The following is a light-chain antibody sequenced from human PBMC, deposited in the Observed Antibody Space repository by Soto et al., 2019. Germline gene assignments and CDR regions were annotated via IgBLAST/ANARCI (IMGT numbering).Light chain of an antibody. V-gene: IGLV2-14*01. Sequence: QSALTQPASVSGSPGQSLTISCTGTSGDIGAFNYVSWYQQRPGKAPKVIIFDVTNRPPGVSNRFAGSKSGNTASLTISGLQVEDEADYFCSSFRSSSTVIFGGGPKLTVL. CDR3: SSFRSSSTVI. J-gene: IGLJ2*01. CDR1: SGDIGAFNY. CDR2: DVT.